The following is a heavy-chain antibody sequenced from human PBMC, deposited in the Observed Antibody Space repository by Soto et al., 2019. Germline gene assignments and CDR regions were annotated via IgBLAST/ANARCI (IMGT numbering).Heavy chain of an antibody. Sequence: GGSLKLSCAASGFTFTNHNMNWVRQAPGKGLEWVSSISSSSSFRNYADSVKGRFSIPRDNDKNLVYLQMDSLRAEDTAVYYCARDPPLSVLVVVATDDFWGQGTLVTVSS. V-gene: IGHV3-21*01. CDR2: ISSSSSFR. CDR1: GFTFTNHN. J-gene: IGHJ4*02. D-gene: IGHD2-21*01. CDR3: ARDPPLSVLVVVATDDF.